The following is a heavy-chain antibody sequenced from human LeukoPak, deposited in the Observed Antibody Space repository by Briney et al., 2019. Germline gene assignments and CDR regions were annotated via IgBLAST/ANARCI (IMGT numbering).Heavy chain of an antibody. CDR1: AGTFSSYA. J-gene: IGHJ2*01. Sequence: ASVKLSCKASAGTFSSYAITWVRQAPGQGLELMGRIIPIFGTANYAQTFQVRVTITTDESKTTAYMELSSMRSKDTDVYYCARLGMVRGVNWYFDLWGRGTLVTVSS. V-gene: IGHV1-69*05. CDR2: IIPIFGTA. CDR3: ARLGMVRGVNWYFDL. D-gene: IGHD3-10*01.